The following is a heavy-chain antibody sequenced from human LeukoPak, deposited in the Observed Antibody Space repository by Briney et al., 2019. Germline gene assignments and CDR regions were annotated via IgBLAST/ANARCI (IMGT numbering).Heavy chain of an antibody. J-gene: IGHJ6*03. CDR2: INHSGST. V-gene: IGHV4-34*01. D-gene: IGHD2-2*01. CDR3: ARSIVVVPAAMGDYYYYYMDV. Sequence: PSETLSLTCIVSGGSISGYYWSWIRQPPGKGLEWIGEINHSGSTNYNPSLKSRVTISVDTSKNQFSLKLSSVTAADTAVYYCARSIVVVPAAMGDYYYYYMDVWGKGTTVTVSS. CDR1: GGSISGYY.